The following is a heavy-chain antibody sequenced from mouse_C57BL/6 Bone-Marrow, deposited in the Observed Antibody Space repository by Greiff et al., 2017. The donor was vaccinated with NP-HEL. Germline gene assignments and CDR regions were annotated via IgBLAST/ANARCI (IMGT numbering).Heavy chain of an antibody. J-gene: IGHJ2*01. D-gene: IGHD3-2*02. CDR1: GFNIKDDY. V-gene: IGHV14-4*01. Sequence: EVKLQESGAELVRPGASVKLSCTASGFNIKDDYMHWVKQRPEQGLEWIGWIDPENGDTEYASKFQGKATITADTSSNTAYLQLSSLTSEDTAVYYCITAQATYYYFDYWGQGTTLTVSS. CDR2: IDPENGDT. CDR3: ITAQATYYYFDY.